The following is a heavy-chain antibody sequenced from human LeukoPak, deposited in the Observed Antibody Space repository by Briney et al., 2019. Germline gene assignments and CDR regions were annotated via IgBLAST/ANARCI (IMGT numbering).Heavy chain of an antibody. CDR3: ARGPFLGWSQGANWFDP. J-gene: IGHJ5*02. D-gene: IGHD3-3*01. V-gene: IGHV1-8*01. Sequence: ASVKVSCKASGYTFTSYDINWVRQATGQGLEWMGWMNPNSGNTGYAQKFQGRVTMTRNTSISTAYMELSSLGSEDTAVYYCARGPFLGWSQGANWFDPWGQGTLVTVSS. CDR2: MNPNSGNT. CDR1: GYTFTSYD.